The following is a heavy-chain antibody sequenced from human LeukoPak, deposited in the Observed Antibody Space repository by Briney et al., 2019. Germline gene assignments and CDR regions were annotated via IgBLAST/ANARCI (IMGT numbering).Heavy chain of an antibody. Sequence: GASVKVSCKASGYTFTSYYMHWVRQAPGQGLEWMGIINPSGGSTSYAQKFQGRVTMTRDTSTSTVYMELSSLRSEDTAVYYCARDTSSWYNPDPFDYWGQGTLVTVSS. CDR3: ARDTSSWYNPDPFDY. J-gene: IGHJ4*02. D-gene: IGHD6-13*01. V-gene: IGHV1-46*01. CDR1: GYTFTSYY. CDR2: INPSGGST.